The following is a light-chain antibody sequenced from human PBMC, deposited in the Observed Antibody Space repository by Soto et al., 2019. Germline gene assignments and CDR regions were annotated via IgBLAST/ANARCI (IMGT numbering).Light chain of an antibody. V-gene: IGKV3-20*01. CDR2: SAS. J-gene: IGKJ4*01. CDR3: HQYDSSPLT. CDR1: QTVFGSK. Sequence: DIVLTQSPGTLSLSPGERATLSCRASQTVFGSKLAWYQQKPGQAPRLLIYSASRRATGLPDRFSGSGSGTDFTLTISRLDPDDFAVYYCHQYDSSPLTFGGGTKVDIK.